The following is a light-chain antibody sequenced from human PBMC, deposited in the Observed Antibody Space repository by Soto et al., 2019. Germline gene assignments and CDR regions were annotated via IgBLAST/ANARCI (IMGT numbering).Light chain of an antibody. CDR3: QQYVHWPPGA. CDR1: QAVSSS. J-gene: IGKJ1*01. Sequence: EILVTQSPATLSVSPGERVTLSCRASQAVSSSLAWYQQRPGQAPRLLIYDTSTRAAGIAARFSGSGSGTEFTLTISSLQSEDSAVYYCQQYVHWPPGAFGQGTKVDIK. V-gene: IGKV3-15*01. CDR2: DTS.